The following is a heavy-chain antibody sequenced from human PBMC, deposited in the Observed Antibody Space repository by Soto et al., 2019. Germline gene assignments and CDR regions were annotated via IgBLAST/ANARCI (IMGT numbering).Heavy chain of an antibody. CDR2: ISSSSSYI. V-gene: IGHV3-21*01. D-gene: IGHD3-10*01. CDR1: GFTFSSYS. CDR3: ASNRAGSGSSPSDY. J-gene: IGHJ4*02. Sequence: GGSLRLSCAASGFTFSSYSMNWVRQAPGKGLEWVSSISSSSSYIYYADSVKGRFTISRDNAKNSLYLQMNSLRAEDTAVYYCASNRAGSGSSPSDYWGQGTLVTSPQ.